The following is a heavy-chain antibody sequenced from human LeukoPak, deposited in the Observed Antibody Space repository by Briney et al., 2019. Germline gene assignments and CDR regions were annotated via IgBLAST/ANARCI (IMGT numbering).Heavy chain of an antibody. J-gene: IGHJ2*01. CDR3: ARVAGVVIIDWYFDL. Sequence: SVKVSCKASGYTFTSYGISWVRQAPGQGLEWMGGIIPIFGTANYAQKFQGRVTITTDESTSTAYMELSSLRSEDTAVYYCARVAGVVIIDWYFDLWGRGTLVTVSS. V-gene: IGHV1-69*05. D-gene: IGHD3-3*01. CDR1: GYTFTSYG. CDR2: IIPIFGTA.